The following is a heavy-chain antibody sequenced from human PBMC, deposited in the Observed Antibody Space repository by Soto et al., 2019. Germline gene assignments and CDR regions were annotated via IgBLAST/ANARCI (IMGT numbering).Heavy chain of an antibody. CDR1: GGTFSSYA. CDR3: ARDRVIFGVVTGYHYYGMDV. Sequence: SVKVSCKASGGTFSSYAISWVRQAPGQGLEWMGGIIPIFGTANYAQKFQGRVTITADKSTSTAYMELSSLRSEDTAVYYCARDRVIFGVVTGYHYYGMDVWGQGTTVTVSS. CDR2: IIPIFGTA. J-gene: IGHJ6*02. V-gene: IGHV1-69*06. D-gene: IGHD3-3*01.